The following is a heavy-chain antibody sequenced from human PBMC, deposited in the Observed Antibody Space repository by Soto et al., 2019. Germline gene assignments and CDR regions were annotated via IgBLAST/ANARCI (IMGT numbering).Heavy chain of an antibody. D-gene: IGHD3-10*01. CDR1: GGTFSSYA. CDR2: IIPIFGTA. CDR3: ARAADYYGSGSQPPNSYYSSYGMDV. J-gene: IGHJ6*02. V-gene: IGHV1-69*13. Sequence: ASVKVSCKASGGTFSSYAISWVRQAPGQGLEWMGGIIPIFGTANYAQKFRGRVTITADESTSTAYMELSSLRSEDTAVYYCARAADYYGSGSQPPNSYYSSYGMDVWGQGTTVTVSS.